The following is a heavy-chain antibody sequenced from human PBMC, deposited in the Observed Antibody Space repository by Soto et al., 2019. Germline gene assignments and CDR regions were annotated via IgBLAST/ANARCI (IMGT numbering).Heavy chain of an antibody. Sequence: QVQLQESGPGLVKPSGTLSLTCAVSGGSISSSNWWSWVRQPPGKGLEWIGEIYHSGSTNYNPSLTSRVTISVDKSKNQFSLKLSSVTAADTAVYYCARNDFWSGYYYYYGMDVWGQGTTVTVSS. D-gene: IGHD3-3*01. CDR2: IYHSGST. CDR1: GGSISSSNW. J-gene: IGHJ6*02. CDR3: ARNDFWSGYYYYYGMDV. V-gene: IGHV4-4*02.